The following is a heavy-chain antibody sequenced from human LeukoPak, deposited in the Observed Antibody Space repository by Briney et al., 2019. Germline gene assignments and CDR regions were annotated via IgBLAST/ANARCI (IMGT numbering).Heavy chain of an antibody. CDR1: GASFSSGDQY. J-gene: IGHJ4*02. CDR3: SRGLDSRKLGY. D-gene: IGHD3-22*01. CDR2: IHPSGTL. V-gene: IGHV4-31*03. Sequence: PSETLSLTCTVSGASFSSGDQYWNWIRQSPWKGLERIGSIHPSGTLYNNPSLESRVTMSMDTSKNQFSLNLNSVTAADTAVYFCSRGLDSRKLGYWGQGTLVTVSS.